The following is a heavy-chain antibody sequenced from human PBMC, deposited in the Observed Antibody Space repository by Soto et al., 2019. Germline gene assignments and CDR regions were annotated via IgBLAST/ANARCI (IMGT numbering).Heavy chain of an antibody. D-gene: IGHD3-22*01. J-gene: IGHJ4*02. CDR2: IYYSGST. Sequence: SETLSLTCTVSGGSISSGGYYWSWIRQHPGKGLEWIGYIYYSGSTYYNPSLKSRVTISVDTSKNQFSLKLSSVTAADTAVYYCARGGQAVPFITMIGPLDYWGQGTLATVSS. CDR3: ARGGQAVPFITMIGPLDY. CDR1: GGSISSGGYY. V-gene: IGHV4-31*03.